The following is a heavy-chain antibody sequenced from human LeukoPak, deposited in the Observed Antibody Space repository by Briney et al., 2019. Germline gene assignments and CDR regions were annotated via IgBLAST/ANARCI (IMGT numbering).Heavy chain of an antibody. CDR3: AKDFHGGFPYFFDY. J-gene: IGHJ4*02. CDR1: GFTFSSYG. V-gene: IGHV3-30*18. D-gene: IGHD6-25*01. Sequence: PGGSLRLSCAASGFTFSSYGMHWVRQAPGKGLEWVAVISYDGSNKYYADSVKGRFTISRDNSKNTLYLQMNSLRAEDTALYYCAKDFHGGFPYFFDYWGQGTLVTVSS. CDR2: ISYDGSNK.